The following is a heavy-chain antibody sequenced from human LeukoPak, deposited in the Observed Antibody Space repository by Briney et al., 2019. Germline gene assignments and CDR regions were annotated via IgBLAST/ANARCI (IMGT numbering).Heavy chain of an antibody. Sequence: KTSETLSLTCTLSGGSITTTTYYWGWIRQPPGKGLEWIVSSYYSGNTYYNPSLKSRVTISVDTSKNQFSLKLSSVTAADTAVYYCASRYDFWSGYYTEAAFDYWGQGTLVTVSS. CDR3: ASRYDFWSGYYTEAAFDY. D-gene: IGHD3-3*01. V-gene: IGHV4-39*01. J-gene: IGHJ4*02. CDR1: GGSITTTTYY. CDR2: SYYSGNT.